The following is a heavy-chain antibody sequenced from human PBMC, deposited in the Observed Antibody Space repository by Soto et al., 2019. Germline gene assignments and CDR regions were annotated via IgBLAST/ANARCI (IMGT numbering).Heavy chain of an antibody. CDR1: GGSIRSGGYY. D-gene: IGHD2-2*01. J-gene: IGHJ5*02. V-gene: IGHV4-31*03. CDR2: IYYSGST. Sequence: SETLSLTCTFSGGSIRSGGYYLSWIRQHPGKGLEWIGYIYYSGSTYYNPSLKSRVTISVDTSKNQFFLKLSSLTAADTAVYYCARHDCRSATCRRGTFDPWGQGTLVTVSS. CDR3: ARHDCRSATCRRGTFDP.